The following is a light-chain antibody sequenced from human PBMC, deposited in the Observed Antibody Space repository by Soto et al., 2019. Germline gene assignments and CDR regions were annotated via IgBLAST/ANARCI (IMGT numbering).Light chain of an antibody. CDR1: SGHSSYA. V-gene: IGLV4-69*01. J-gene: IGLJ2*01. Sequence: QPVLTQSPSASASLGASVKLTCTLSSGHSSYAIAWHQLHPEKGPRYLMKLHSDGNHFKGDGIPDRFSGSSSGAERYLTISSLQSEDEADYYCQTWGAGFQVFGGGTKLTVL. CDR2: LHSDGNH. CDR3: QTWGAGFQV.